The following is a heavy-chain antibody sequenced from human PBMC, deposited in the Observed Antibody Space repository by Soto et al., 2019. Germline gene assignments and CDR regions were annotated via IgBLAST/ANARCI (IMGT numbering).Heavy chain of an antibody. CDR2: INSDGSIT. V-gene: IGHV3-74*01. J-gene: IGHJ3*02. CDR1: GFTFSLSW. D-gene: IGHD2-21*01. Sequence: EAQLEESGGGLVQPGGTLRLSCAASGFTFSLSWMHWVRQGPANRPVWVSRINSDGSITTYADSVKGRFTISRDNAKKTLYLQMNSLPAADMAVYYCARDLENCGGECSSAFDIWGQGTMVTVSS. CDR3: ARDLENCGGECSSAFDI.